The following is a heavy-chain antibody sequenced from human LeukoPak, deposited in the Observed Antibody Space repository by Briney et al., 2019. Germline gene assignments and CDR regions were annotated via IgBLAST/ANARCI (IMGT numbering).Heavy chain of an antibody. J-gene: IGHJ4*02. D-gene: IGHD3-3*02. CDR3: ARAARSGIKY. CDR2: INHSGST. CDR1: GGSFSGYY. Sequence: SETLSLTCAVYGGSFSGYYWSWIRQPPGKGLEWIGEINHSGSTNYNPSLKRRVTISVDTSKNQFSLKLSSVTAADTAVYYCARAARSGIKYWGQGTLVTVSS. V-gene: IGHV4-34*01.